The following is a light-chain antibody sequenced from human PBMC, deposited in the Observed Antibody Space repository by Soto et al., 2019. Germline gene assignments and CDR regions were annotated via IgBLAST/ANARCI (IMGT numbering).Light chain of an antibody. CDR1: QDIDNY. V-gene: IGKV1-33*01. CDR3: QQYDDFILT. CDR2: DVS. J-gene: IGKJ4*01. Sequence: DIQMTQSPSSLSASVGDRVTITCQASQDIDNYLNWYQQKPGKAPKLLIYDVSNLETGAPSRFSGSGSGTDFTFTISSLQPEDIATYYCQQYDDFILTFGGGPKVDIK.